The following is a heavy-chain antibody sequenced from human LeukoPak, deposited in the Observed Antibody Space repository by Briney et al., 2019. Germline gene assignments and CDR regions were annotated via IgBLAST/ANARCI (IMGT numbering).Heavy chain of an antibody. CDR3: AKGVQQLVGSWFDP. J-gene: IGHJ5*02. CDR1: GFTFSSYG. V-gene: IGHV3-30*18. D-gene: IGHD6-13*01. CDR2: ISYDGSNK. Sequence: PGGSLGLSCEAPGFTFSSYGMHWVRQAPGKGLEWVAVISYDGSNKYYADSVKGRFTISRDNSKNTLYLQMNSLRAEDTAVYYCAKGVQQLVGSWFDPWGQGTLVTVSS.